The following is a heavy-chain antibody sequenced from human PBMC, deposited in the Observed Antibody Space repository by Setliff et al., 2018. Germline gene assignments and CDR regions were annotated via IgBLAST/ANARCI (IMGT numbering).Heavy chain of an antibody. J-gene: IGHJ4*02. D-gene: IGHD1-26*01. CDR1: GYDLGNYW. Sequence: GESLKISCHGSGYDLGNYWIGWVRQMPGKGLEWIGIVFSGDSETRYSLPFQGPVTIPADNSLNTAYLHWSNLKASDTAIYYCARSLVGATYSVYVDYWGQGALVTVSS. V-gene: IGHV5-51*01. CDR3: ARSLVGATYSVYVDY. CDR2: VFSGDSET.